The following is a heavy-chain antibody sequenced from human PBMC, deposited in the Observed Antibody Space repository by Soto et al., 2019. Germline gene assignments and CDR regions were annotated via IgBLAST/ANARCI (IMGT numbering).Heavy chain of an antibody. J-gene: IGHJ5*02. CDR3: ARDVTTVKDGNWFDP. CDR1: VFTFSSYS. CDR2: ISSSSSYI. D-gene: IGHD4-17*01. V-gene: IGHV3-21*01. Sequence: WSLRLSCAASVFTFSSYSMNWVRQAPGKGLEWVSSISSSSSYIYYADSVKGRFTISRDNAKNSLYLQMNSLRAEDTAVYYCARDVTTVKDGNWFDPWGQGTLVTVSS.